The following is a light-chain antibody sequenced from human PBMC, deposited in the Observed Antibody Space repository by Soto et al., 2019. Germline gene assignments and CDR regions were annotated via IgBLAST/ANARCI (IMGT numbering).Light chain of an antibody. V-gene: IGKV1-5*01. CDR1: QSISSW. CDR2: DAS. Sequence: DIQMTQSPSTLSASVGDRVTITCRASQSISSWLAWYQQKPGKAPKVLIYDASSLESGVPSRFSGSGSGTEFTLTISSLQPDDFATYYCQQYMSYSFGQGTKVDIK. CDR3: QQYMSYS. J-gene: IGKJ1*01.